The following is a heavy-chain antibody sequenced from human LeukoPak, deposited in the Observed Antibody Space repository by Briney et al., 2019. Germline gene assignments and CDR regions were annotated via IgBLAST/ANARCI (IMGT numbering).Heavy chain of an antibody. CDR3: ARDRIMVLGPYNWFDP. CDR2: ISISGTTI. V-gene: IGHV3-48*03. D-gene: IGHD2-8*01. J-gene: IGHJ5*02. CDR1: GFTFTTYE. Sequence: GGSLRLSCAASGFTFTTYEMNWVRQAPGKGLEWVSYISISGTTIYYADSVKGRFTISRDNARNSLSLQMNSLRAEDTAVYYCARDRIMVLGPYNWFDPWGQGTLVTVSS.